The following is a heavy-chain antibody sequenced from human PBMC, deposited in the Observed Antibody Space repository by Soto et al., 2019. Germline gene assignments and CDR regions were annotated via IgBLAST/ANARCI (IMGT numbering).Heavy chain of an antibody. CDR3: AKDVVATTNYYYYMDV. J-gene: IGHJ6*03. Sequence: GGSLRLSCAASGFTFSSYGMHWVRQAPGKGLEWVAVISYDGSNKYYADSVKGRFTISRDNSKNTLYLQMNSLRAEDTAVYYCAKDVVATTNYYYYMDVWGKGTTVTVSS. D-gene: IGHD5-12*01. CDR2: ISYDGSNK. V-gene: IGHV3-30*18. CDR1: GFTFSSYG.